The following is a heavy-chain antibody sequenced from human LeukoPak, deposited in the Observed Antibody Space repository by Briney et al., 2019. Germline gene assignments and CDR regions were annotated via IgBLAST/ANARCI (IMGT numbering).Heavy chain of an antibody. D-gene: IGHD6-13*01. J-gene: IGHJ4*02. CDR3: ARDGSWSKWPF. CDR1: GFTFSSYA. V-gene: IGHV3-23*01. Sequence: GGSLRLSCAASGFTFSSYAMSWVRQAPGKGLEWVSAISGSGGSTYYADSVKGRFTISRDNSKNTLYLQMNSLRAEDTAVYYCARDGSWSKWPFWGQGTLVTVSS. CDR2: ISGSGGST.